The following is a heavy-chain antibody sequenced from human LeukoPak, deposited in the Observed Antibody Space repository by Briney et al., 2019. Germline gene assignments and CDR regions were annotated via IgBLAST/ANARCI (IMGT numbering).Heavy chain of an antibody. CDR3: ARDGPVPTAMTGDY. CDR1: GGTFSSYA. D-gene: IGHD2-2*01. V-gene: IGHV1-18*01. Sequence: ASVKVSCKASGGTFSSYAISWVRQAPGQGLEWMGWISAYNGNTNFAPKLQGRVTMTTDTSTSTAYMELRSLRSDDTAVYYCARDGPVPTAMTGDYWGKGTLVTVSS. CDR2: ISAYNGNT. J-gene: IGHJ4*02.